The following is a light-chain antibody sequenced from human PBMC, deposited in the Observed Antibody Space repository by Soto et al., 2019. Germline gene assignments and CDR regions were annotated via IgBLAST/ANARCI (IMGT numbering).Light chain of an antibody. CDR2: AAS. J-gene: IGKJ5*01. V-gene: IGKV1-39*01. Sequence: DIQMTQSPSSLSASVGYRVTITCRASQSISSYLNWYQQKPGKAPKLLIYAASSLQSGVPSRFSGSGSGTDFTLTINGLQPEDFATYYCQQAASFPITFGQGTRLE. CDR3: QQAASFPIT. CDR1: QSISSY.